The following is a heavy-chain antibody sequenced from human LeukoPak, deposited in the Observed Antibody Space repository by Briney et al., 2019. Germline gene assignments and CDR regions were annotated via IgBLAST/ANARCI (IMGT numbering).Heavy chain of an antibody. CDR1: GYTFTTYY. D-gene: IGHD6-19*01. CDR3: ARGRPGSGWSFDY. Sequence: ASVKVSCKTSGYTFTTYYTHWVRQAAGQGLEWMGIINPSGGTTNYAQKFQGRVTMTRDTSTTTLYMELSSLRSEDTAVYYCARGRPGSGWSFDYWGQGTLVTVSS. V-gene: IGHV1-46*01. CDR2: INPSGGTT. J-gene: IGHJ4*02.